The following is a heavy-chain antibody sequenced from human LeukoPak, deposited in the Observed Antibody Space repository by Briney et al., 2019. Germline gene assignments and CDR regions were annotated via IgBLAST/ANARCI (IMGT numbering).Heavy chain of an antibody. V-gene: IGHV1-46*01. CDR2: LNPSDGST. CDR1: GYTFTDYN. CDR3: ARTRLGLSDAFDI. Sequence: ASVKVSCKASGYTFTDYNIHWVRQAPGQGLEWMGILNPSDGSTSCAQKFQGTVTMTRDTSTTTVYMELSSLRSEDTALYYCARTRLGLSDAFDIWGQGTLVTVSS. D-gene: IGHD3-16*01. J-gene: IGHJ3*02.